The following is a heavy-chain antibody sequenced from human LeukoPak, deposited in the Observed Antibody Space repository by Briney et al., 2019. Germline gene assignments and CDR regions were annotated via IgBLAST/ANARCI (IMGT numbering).Heavy chain of an antibody. V-gene: IGHV3-74*01. D-gene: IGHD3-22*01. CDR1: GFTLSTYW. J-gene: IGHJ1*01. CDR2: IKSDGGT. Sequence: GGSLRLSCAATGFTLSTYWMHWARHAPGKGLVWVSRIKSDGGTNYADSVKGRFTISRDNAKKTVSLQMNSLRPEDTGVYYCAIVPSQIGGYYPESLRHWGQRTLVTVSS. CDR3: AIVPSQIGGYYPESLRH.